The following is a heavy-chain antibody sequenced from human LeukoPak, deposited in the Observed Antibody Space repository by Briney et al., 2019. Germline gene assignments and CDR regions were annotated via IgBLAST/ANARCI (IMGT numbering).Heavy chain of an antibody. CDR3: ARVPPDNYYYYGMDV. CDR1: GGSISSYY. Sequence: PSETPSLTCTVSGGSISSYYWSWIRQPAGKGLEWIGRIYTSGSTNYNPSLKSRVTMSVDTSKNQFSLKLSSVTAADTAVYYCARVPPDNYYYYGMDVWGQGTTVTVSS. J-gene: IGHJ6*02. CDR2: IYTSGST. V-gene: IGHV4-4*07. D-gene: IGHD3-22*01.